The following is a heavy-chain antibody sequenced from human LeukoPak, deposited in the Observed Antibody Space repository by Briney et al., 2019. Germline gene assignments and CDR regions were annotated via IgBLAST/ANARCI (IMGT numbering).Heavy chain of an antibody. CDR1: GYTFTSYY. CDR3: ARGPPSAVRMVRGVIITSPWFDP. V-gene: IGHV1-46*01. Sequence: ASVKVSCKASGYTFTSYYMHWVRQAPGQGLEWMGIINPSGGSTSYAQKFQGRGTMTRDTSTSTVYMELSSLRSEDTAVYYCARGPPSAVRMVRGVIITSPWFDPWGQGTLVTVSS. D-gene: IGHD3-10*01. CDR2: INPSGGST. J-gene: IGHJ5*02.